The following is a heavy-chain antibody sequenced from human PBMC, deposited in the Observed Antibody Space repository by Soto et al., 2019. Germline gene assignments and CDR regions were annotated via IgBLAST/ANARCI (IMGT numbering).Heavy chain of an antibody. D-gene: IGHD2-21*01. J-gene: IGHJ2*01. CDR1: GFTFSDSV. CDR3: AKDYCGGDCLWSFDL. CDR2: IMRSGPSA. V-gene: IGHV3-23*01. Sequence: PGGSLRLSCAASGFTFSDSVMSWVRQAPGKGLEWVSAIMRSGPSAYYADAVKGRFTISRDNSKNTLYLQMNSLRAEDTAVYFCAKDYCGGDCLWSFDLWGRGTLVTVSS.